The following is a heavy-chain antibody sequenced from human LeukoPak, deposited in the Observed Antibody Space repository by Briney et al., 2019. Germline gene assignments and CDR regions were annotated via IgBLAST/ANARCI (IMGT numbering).Heavy chain of an antibody. V-gene: IGHV3-23*01. CDR2: ISGSGGST. CDR3: AKDLGYCSGGSC. J-gene: IGHJ4*02. Sequence: GGSLRLSCAASGFTFSSYAMSWVRQPPGRGLEGVSAISGSGGSTYYADSVKGRFTISRDNSKNTLYLQMNSLRAEDTAVYYCAKDLGYCSGGSCWGQGTLVTVSS. CDR1: GFTFSSYA. D-gene: IGHD2-15*01.